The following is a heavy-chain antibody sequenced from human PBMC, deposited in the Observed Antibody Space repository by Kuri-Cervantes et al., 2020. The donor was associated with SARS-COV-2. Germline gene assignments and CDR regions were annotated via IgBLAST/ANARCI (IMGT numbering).Heavy chain of an antibody. Sequence: LSLTCAASGFTFSSYAMHWVRQAPGKGLEWVAVISYDGSNKYYADSVKGRFTISRDNSKNTLYLQMNSLRAEDTAVYYCAREGYYEPTDMDVWGQGTTVTVSS. D-gene: IGHD3-22*01. CDR3: AREGYYEPTDMDV. CDR1: GFTFSSYA. CDR2: ISYDGSNK. J-gene: IGHJ6*02. V-gene: IGHV3-30-3*01.